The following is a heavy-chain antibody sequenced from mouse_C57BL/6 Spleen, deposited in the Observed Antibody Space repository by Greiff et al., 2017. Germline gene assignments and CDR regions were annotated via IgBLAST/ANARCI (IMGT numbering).Heavy chain of an antibody. CDR1: GFSFNTYA. Sequence: EVKLMESGGGLVQPKGSLKLSCAASGFSFNTYAMNWVRQAPGKGLEWVARIRSKSNNYATYYADSVKDRFTISRDDSESMLYLQMNNLKTEDTAMYYCVRHDGLGRVFAYWGQGTLVTVSA. V-gene: IGHV10-1*01. J-gene: IGHJ3*01. D-gene: IGHD4-1*01. CDR3: VRHDGLGRVFAY. CDR2: IRSKSNNYAT.